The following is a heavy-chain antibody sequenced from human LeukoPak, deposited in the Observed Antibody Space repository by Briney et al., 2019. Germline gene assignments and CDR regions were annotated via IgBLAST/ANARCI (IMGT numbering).Heavy chain of an antibody. CDR2: MNPNSGNT. CDR1: GYTFTSYD. CDR3: ARGSVSEYQLLWPHYYYYMDV. J-gene: IGHJ6*03. Sequence: ASVKVSCKASGYTFTSYDINWVRQATGQGPEWMGWMNPNSGNTGYAQKFQGRVTMTRNTSISTAYMELSSLRSEDTAVYYCARGSVSEYQLLWPHYYYYMDVWGKGTTVTVSS. D-gene: IGHD2-2*01. V-gene: IGHV1-8*01.